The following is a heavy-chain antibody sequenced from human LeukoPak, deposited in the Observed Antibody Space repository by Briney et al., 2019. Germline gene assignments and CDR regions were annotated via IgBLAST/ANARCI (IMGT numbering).Heavy chain of an antibody. CDR2: INPNSGGT. V-gene: IGHV1-2*02. CDR1: GYTFTGYY. Sequence: GESLKVSCKASGYTFTGYYMHWVRQAPGQGLEWMGWINPNSGGTNYARKFQGRVTMTRDTSISTAYMELSRLRSDDTAVYYCARDWAYGPIFGVVINPHGYWGQGTLVTVSS. J-gene: IGHJ4*02. D-gene: IGHD3-3*01. CDR3: ARDWAYGPIFGVVINPHGY.